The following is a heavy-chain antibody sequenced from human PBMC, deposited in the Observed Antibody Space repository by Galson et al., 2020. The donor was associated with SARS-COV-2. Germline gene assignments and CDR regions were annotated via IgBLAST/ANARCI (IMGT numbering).Heavy chain of an antibody. V-gene: IGHV4-59*08. CDR1: GGSISSYY. CDR2: IYYSGST. Sequence: ETLSLTCTVSGGSISSYYWSWIRQPPGKGLEWIGYIYYSGSTTYKPSLQSRVTISVDKSKNHFSLKLKSVTAADTAVYYCAVYGDYAAFDSWGQGTLVTVSS. J-gene: IGHJ4*02. D-gene: IGHD4-17*01. CDR3: AVYGDYAAFDS.